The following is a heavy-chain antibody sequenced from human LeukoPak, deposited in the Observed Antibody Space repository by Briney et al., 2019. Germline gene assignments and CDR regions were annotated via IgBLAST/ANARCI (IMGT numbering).Heavy chain of an antibody. V-gene: IGHV4-39*07. CDR3: AREACQRSYLDYVWGSYRCRSGAFDI. Sequence: PSETLSLTCTVSGGSISSSSYYWGWIRQPPGKGLEWIGSIYYSGSTYYNPSLKSRVTISADTSKNQFSLKLSSVTAADTAVYYCAREACQRSYLDYVWGSYRCRSGAFDIWGQGTMVTVSS. CDR1: GGSISSSSYY. D-gene: IGHD3-16*02. J-gene: IGHJ3*02. CDR2: IYYSGST.